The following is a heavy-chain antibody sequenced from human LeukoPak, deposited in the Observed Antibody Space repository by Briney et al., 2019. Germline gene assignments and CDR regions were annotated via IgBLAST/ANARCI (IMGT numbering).Heavy chain of an antibody. D-gene: IGHD5-24*01. CDR2: VSSHGNDG. Sequence: GRSLRLSCAVSEFTFSHFAMHWVRQAPGKGLEWVAVVSSHGNDGYYADSVKGRFTISRDNSKDTLYLQIDSLRAEDTAIYYCTRDAYNFNDFDYWGQGTLVTVSS. CDR3: TRDAYNFNDFDY. J-gene: IGHJ4*02. V-gene: IGHV3-30*01. CDR1: EFTFSHFA.